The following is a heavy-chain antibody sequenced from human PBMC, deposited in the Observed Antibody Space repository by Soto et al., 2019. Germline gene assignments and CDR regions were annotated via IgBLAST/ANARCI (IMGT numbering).Heavy chain of an antibody. V-gene: IGHV1-69*06. D-gene: IGHD2-2*01. J-gene: IGHJ6*02. CDR2: IIPIFNTA. CDR1: GGTFSNYA. Sequence: GASVKVSCKASGGTFSNYAISWVRQAPGQGLEWMGGIIPIFNTANYAQKFQGRVTITADKSTSTAYMELSSLRSEDTAVYYCARGLVVPAGIRYYYYGMDVSGQGPTVTVYS. CDR3: ARGLVVPAGIRYYYYGMDV.